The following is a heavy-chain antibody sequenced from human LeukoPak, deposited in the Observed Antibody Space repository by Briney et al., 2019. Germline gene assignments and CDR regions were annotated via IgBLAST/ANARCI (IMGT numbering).Heavy chain of an antibody. CDR3: ASPLFSSGWVNDAFDI. V-gene: IGHV1-46*01. CDR2: INPSGGST. Sequence: ASVKVSCKAFGYTFTSNYMHWVRQAPGQGLEWMGIINPSGGSTSYAQKFQGRVTITADKSTSTAYMELSSLRSEDTAVYYCASPLFSSGWVNDAFDIWGQGTMVTVSS. CDR1: GYTFTSNY. J-gene: IGHJ3*02. D-gene: IGHD6-19*01.